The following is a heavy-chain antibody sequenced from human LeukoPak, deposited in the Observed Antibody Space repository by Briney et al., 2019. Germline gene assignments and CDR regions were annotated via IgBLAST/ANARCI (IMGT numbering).Heavy chain of an antibody. CDR3: ARETSQKGAHYMDV. V-gene: IGHV4-59*01. Sequence: SETLSHTCTVSGGSISSYYWSWIRQPPGKGLEWIGYIYYSGSTNYNPSLKSRVTISVHTSKNQFSLKLRSVTAADTAVYYCARETSQKGAHYMDVWGKGTTVTISS. D-gene: IGHD3-16*01. CDR2: IYYSGST. J-gene: IGHJ6*03. CDR1: GGSISSYY.